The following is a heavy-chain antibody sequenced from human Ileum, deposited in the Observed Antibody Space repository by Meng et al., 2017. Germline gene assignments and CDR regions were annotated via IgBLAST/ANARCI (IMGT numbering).Heavy chain of an antibody. V-gene: IGHV6-1*01. D-gene: IGHD3-3*01. CDR3: ASGSGSLDY. Sequence: QVQLQQSRPGLVKPSQTLSLTCAVSGGSVSSNIAAWNWIRQSPLRGLEWLGRTYYRSKWYSEYAVSVKSRISITPDTSKNQFSLQTNSVTPEDTAVYYCASGSGSLDYWGPGTLVTVSS. CDR2: TYYRSKWYS. CDR1: GGSVSSNIAA. J-gene: IGHJ4*02.